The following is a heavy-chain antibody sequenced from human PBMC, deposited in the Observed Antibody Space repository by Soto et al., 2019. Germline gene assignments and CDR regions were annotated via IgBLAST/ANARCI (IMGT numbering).Heavy chain of an antibody. CDR2: ISSSSSTI. D-gene: IGHD6-13*01. V-gene: IGHV3-48*02. J-gene: IGHJ4*02. CDR1: GFPFSSYS. CDR3: ARGPRTYSSSWYPDY. Sequence: GGSLRLSCAASGFPFSSYSMNWVRQAPGKGLEWVSYISSSSSTIYYADSVKGRFTISRDNAKNSLYLQMNSMRDEDTAVYYCARGPRTYSSSWYPDYWGQGTLVTVSS.